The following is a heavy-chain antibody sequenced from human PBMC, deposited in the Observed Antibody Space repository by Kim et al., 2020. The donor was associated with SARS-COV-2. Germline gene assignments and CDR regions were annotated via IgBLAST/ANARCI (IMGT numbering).Heavy chain of an antibody. V-gene: IGHV3-9*01. J-gene: IGHJ4*02. CDR2: ISWNSGSI. CDR1: GFTFDDYA. CDR3: AKDTNLDCTNGVCYIFDY. Sequence: GGSLRLSCAASGFTFDDYAMHWVRQAPGKGLEWVSGISWNSGSIGYADSVKGRFTISRDNAKNSLYLQMNSLRAEDTALYYCAKDTNLDCTNGVCYIFDYWGQGTLVTVSS. D-gene: IGHD2-8*01.